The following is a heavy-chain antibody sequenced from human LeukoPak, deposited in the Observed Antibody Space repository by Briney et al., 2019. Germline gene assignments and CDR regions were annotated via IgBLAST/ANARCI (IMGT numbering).Heavy chain of an antibody. CDR3: TTVAHIVVVTAIRDY. D-gene: IGHD2-21*02. CDR1: GFTFSNAW. CDR2: IKSKTDGGTT. V-gene: IGHV3-15*01. Sequence: GGSLRLSCAASGFTFSNAWMSWVRQAPGKGLEWVGRIKSKTDGGTTDYAATVKGRFTISRDDSKNTQYLQMNSLKTEDTAVYYCTTVAHIVVVTAIRDYWGQGTLVTVSS. J-gene: IGHJ4*02.